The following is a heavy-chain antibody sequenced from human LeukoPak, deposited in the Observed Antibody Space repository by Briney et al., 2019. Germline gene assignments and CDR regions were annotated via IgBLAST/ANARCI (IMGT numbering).Heavy chain of an antibody. V-gene: IGHV4-59*01. Sequence: KPSETLSLTCAVYGXSFSGYYWSWIRQPPGKGLEWIGCIYYSGSTDYNPSLKSRVTMSVDTSKNQFSLKLRSVTAADTAVYYCARVASTGPFDYWGQGTLVTVSS. CDR2: IYYSGST. J-gene: IGHJ4*02. D-gene: IGHD2-8*02. CDR3: ARVASTGPFDY. CDR1: GXSFSGYY.